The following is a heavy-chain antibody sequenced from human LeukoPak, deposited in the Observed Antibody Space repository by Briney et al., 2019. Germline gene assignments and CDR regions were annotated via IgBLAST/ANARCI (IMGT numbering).Heavy chain of an antibody. D-gene: IGHD3-16*02. Sequence: SETLSLTYTVSGGSISSFYWSWIRQPPGKGLEWIGSIHNSGNTNYNPSLQTRVTMSMDTSRNQVSLRLGSVTGADTAIYYCARGSPLRSEKLSLYRDFDNWGQGAQVTVSS. V-gene: IGHV4-59*01. CDR2: IHNSGNT. J-gene: IGHJ4*02. CDR1: GGSISSFY. CDR3: ARGSPLRSEKLSLYRDFDN.